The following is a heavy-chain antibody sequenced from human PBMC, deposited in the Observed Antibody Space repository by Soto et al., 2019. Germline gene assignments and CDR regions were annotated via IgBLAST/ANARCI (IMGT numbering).Heavy chain of an antibody. Sequence: SETLSLTCSVSGGSMRSYYWNWLRQPAGKGLEWIGRIYSKGDTNYNPSVKSRVTMSVDTSKNEFSLRLNSVTAADTAVYYCAGIGEDVYYGMDVWGQGTTVT. D-gene: IGHD2-21*01. J-gene: IGHJ6*02. CDR1: GGSMRSYY. CDR2: IYSKGDT. V-gene: IGHV4-4*07. CDR3: AGIGEDVYYGMDV.